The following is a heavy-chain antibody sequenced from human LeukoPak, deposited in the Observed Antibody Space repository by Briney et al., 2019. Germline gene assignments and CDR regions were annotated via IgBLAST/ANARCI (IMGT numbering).Heavy chain of an antibody. J-gene: IGHJ4*02. CDR3: TRMGMDPAMVTNFFDY. D-gene: IGHD5-18*01. V-gene: IGHV1-18*01. CDR1: GYTFTSYG. Sequence: ASVKVSCKASGYTFTSYGISWVRQAPGQGLEWMGWISAYNGNTNYAQKLQGRVTMTKDTSTSTVYIDLSSLRFEDTAVYYCTRMGMDPAMVTNFFDYWGQGTMVTDSS. CDR2: ISAYNGNT.